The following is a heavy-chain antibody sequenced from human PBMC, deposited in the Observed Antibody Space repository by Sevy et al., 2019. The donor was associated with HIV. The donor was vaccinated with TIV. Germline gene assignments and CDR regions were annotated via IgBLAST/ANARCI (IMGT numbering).Heavy chain of an antibody. D-gene: IGHD6-6*01. J-gene: IGHJ4*02. CDR3: AKPPPYSSSASLDY. V-gene: IGHV3-23*01. CDR2: ISGSGAST. CDR1: GFSFSSYA. Sequence: GGSLRLSCAASGFSFSSYAMSWVRQAPGKGLEWVSAISGSGASTYYADSVKGRFTISRDNSKNTPYLQMNSLRAEDTAVYYCAKPPPYSSSASLDYWGQGTLVTVSS.